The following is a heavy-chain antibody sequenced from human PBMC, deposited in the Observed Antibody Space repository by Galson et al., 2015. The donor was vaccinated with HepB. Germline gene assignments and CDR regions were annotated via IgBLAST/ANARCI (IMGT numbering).Heavy chain of an antibody. V-gene: IGHV4-59*01. J-gene: IGHJ3*01. CDR2: SYYSGNT. CDR3: AREMPTYYYDISDAFDF. CDR1: VGSISSYF. D-gene: IGHD3-22*01. Sequence: AILFLTCTVAVGSISSYFWSWSRQPRGRRLEWSGYSYYSGNTNYKHSLKSRVTISVDTSKNQFSLRLSSVTAADTAVYYCAREMPTYYYDISDAFDFWGQGTMVTVSS.